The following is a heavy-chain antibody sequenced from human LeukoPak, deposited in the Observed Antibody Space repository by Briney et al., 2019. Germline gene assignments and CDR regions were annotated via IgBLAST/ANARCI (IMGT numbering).Heavy chain of an antibody. CDR3: ARKVAAAGTGNWFDP. CDR2: IYHSGST. D-gene: IGHD6-13*01. CDR1: GGSISSSNW. Sequence: KSSETLSLTCAVSGGSISSSNWWSWVRQPPGKGLEWIGEIYHSGSTNYNPSLKSRVTISVDKSKNQFSLKLSSVTAADTAVYYCARKVAAAGTGNWFDPWGQGTLVTVSS. J-gene: IGHJ5*02. V-gene: IGHV4-4*02.